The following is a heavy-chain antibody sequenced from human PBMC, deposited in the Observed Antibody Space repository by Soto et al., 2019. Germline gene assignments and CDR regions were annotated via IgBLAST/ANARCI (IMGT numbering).Heavy chain of an antibody. J-gene: IGHJ4*02. CDR3: ERVGAMGGYSYGYLDY. V-gene: IGHV1-69*01. CDR2: IIPIFGTA. CDR1: GGTFSSYA. D-gene: IGHD5-18*01. Sequence: QVQLVQSGAEVKKPGSSVKVSCKASGGTFSSYAISWVRQAPGQGLEWMGGIIPIFGTANYAQKFQGRVTITADESKSTAYKELSSLRSEDTAVYYCERVGAMGGYSYGYLDYWGQGTLVTVSS.